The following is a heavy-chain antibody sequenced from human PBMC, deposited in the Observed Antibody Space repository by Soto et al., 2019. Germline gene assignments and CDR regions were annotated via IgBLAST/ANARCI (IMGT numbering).Heavy chain of an antibody. Sequence: EVQLAESGGGLAQPGGSLRLSCAASGFTLSGYAMDWVRQAPGKGLEYVSGISSNGVGTYYANSVQGRFTISRDKSKNPVSLQMGSLRPGDLAVYYCARRARPDFYYMDVWGKGTTVTVSS. J-gene: IGHJ6*03. CDR1: GFTLSGYA. D-gene: IGHD6-6*01. CDR2: ISSNGVGT. V-gene: IGHV3-64*01. CDR3: ARRARPDFYYMDV.